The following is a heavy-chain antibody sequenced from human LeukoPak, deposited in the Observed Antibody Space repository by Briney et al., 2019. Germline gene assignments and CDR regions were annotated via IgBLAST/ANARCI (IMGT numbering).Heavy chain of an antibody. Sequence: GGSLRLSCAASGFTFSTYWMHWVRQAPGEGPVWVSRINTDGRSIIYADSVEGRFTISRDNAKNTLYLQMNSLRAEDTAVYYCARDGQAMVDCWGQGTLVTVSS. CDR1: GFTFSTYW. J-gene: IGHJ4*02. CDR2: INTDGRSI. V-gene: IGHV3-74*01. CDR3: ARDGQAMVDC. D-gene: IGHD5-18*01.